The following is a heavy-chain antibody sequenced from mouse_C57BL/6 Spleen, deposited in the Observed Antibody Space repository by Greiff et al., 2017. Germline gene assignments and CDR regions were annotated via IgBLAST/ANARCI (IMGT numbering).Heavy chain of an antibody. CDR3: ARDAYGNYDYAMDY. CDR1: GFTFSSYA. D-gene: IGHD2-1*01. CDR2: ISDGGSYT. J-gene: IGHJ4*01. V-gene: IGHV5-4*01. Sequence: EVHLVESGGGLVKPGGSLKLSCAASGFTFSSYAMSWVRQTPEKRLEWVATISDGGSYTSYPDNVKGRFTISRNNAKNNLYLQMSHLKSENTAMYDSARDAYGNYDYAMDYWGQGTSVTVSS.